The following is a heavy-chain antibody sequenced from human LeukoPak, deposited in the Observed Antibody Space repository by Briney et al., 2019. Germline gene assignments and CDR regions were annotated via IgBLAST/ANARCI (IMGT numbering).Heavy chain of an antibody. Sequence: PGGSLRLSCAASGFTFSSYGMSWVRQAPGKGLEWVSAISGSGGSTYYADSVKGRFTISRDNSKNTLYLQMNSLRAEDTAVYYCANYYYDSSGYYYLDAFDIWGQGTMVTVSS. V-gene: IGHV3-23*01. D-gene: IGHD3-22*01. CDR1: GFTFSSYG. CDR2: ISGSGGST. CDR3: ANYYYDSSGYYYLDAFDI. J-gene: IGHJ3*02.